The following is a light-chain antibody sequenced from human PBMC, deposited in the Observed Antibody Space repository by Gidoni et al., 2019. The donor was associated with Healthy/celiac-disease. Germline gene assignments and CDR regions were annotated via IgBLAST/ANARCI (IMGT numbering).Light chain of an antibody. CDR2: SNS. CDR1: SSNIGSNT. Sequence: QSVLTQPPSASGTPGQGVTIACSGRSSNIGSNTVNWYQQLPGTAPKLLIYSNSQRPSGVPDRFSGSKSGTSASLAISGLQSEDEADYYCAAWDDSLNGVVFGGGTKLTVL. V-gene: IGLV1-44*01. J-gene: IGLJ2*01. CDR3: AAWDDSLNGVV.